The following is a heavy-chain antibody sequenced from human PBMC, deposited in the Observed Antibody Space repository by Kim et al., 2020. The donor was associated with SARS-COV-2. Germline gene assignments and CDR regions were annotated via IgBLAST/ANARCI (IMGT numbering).Heavy chain of an antibody. CDR2: MNPNSGNT. V-gene: IGHV1-8*01. Sequence: ASVKVSCKASGYTFTSYDINWVRQATGQGLEWMGWMNPNSGNTGYALKFQGRVTMTRNTSISTAYMELSSLRSEDTAVYYCARGTWDYYDSSGYRTYYFDYWGQGTLVTVSS. J-gene: IGHJ4*02. CDR1: GYTFTSYD. D-gene: IGHD3-22*01. CDR3: ARGTWDYYDSSGYRTYYFDY.